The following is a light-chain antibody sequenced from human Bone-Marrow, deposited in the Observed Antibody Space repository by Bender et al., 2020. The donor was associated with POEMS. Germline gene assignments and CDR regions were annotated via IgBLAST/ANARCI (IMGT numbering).Light chain of an antibody. V-gene: IGLV2-8*01. J-gene: IGLJ2*01. CDR1: SSDVGGYNY. CDR3: AAWDDRLNVYVG. CDR2: DVS. Sequence: QSALTQPPSASGSPGQSVTISCTGTSSDVGGYNYVSWFQQHPGKVPKLMIYDVSSRPSGVSYRFSGSKSGTSASLAISGLQSEDEADYYCAAWDDRLNVYVGFGGGTKLTVL.